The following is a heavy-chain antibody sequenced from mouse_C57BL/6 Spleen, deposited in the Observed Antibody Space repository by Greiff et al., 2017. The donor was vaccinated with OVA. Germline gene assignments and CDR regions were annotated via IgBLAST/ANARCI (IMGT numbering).Heavy chain of an antibody. D-gene: IGHD2-4*01. CDR1: GFTFSSSA. CDR2: ISDGGSYT. J-gene: IGHJ2*01. Sequence: EVQLVESGGGLVKPGGSLKLSCAASGFTFSSSAMSWVRQTPEKRLEWVATISDGGSYTSSPDNVKGRFTISRDNAKNNLYPQMSHLKSEDTAMDYCAREITGYYFDYWGQGTTLTVSS. CDR3: AREITGYYFDY. V-gene: IGHV5-4*01.